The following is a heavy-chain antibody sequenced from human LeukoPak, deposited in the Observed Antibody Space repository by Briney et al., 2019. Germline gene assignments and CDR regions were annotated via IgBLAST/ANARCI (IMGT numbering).Heavy chain of an antibody. D-gene: IGHD2-2*01. CDR2: FDPEDGET. CDR3: ATVVRYCSSTSCPQDWFDP. Sequence: ASVKVSCKVSGYTLTELSMHWVRQAPGKGREWVGGFDPEDGETIYAQKFQGRVTMTEDTSTDTAYMELSSLRSEDTAVYYCATVVRYCSSTSCPQDWFDPWGQGTLVTVSS. V-gene: IGHV1-24*01. J-gene: IGHJ5*02. CDR1: GYTLTELS.